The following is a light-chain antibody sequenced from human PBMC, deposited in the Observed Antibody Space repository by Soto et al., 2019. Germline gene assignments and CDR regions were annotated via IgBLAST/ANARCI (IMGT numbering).Light chain of an antibody. CDR1: QSISSW. J-gene: IGKJ2*01. V-gene: IGKV1-5*03. CDR3: QQYNSYSGYT. Sequence: DIQMTQSPSTLSASVGDRVILTCRASQSISSWLAWYQQKPGKAPKLLIYKASSLESGVPSRFSGSGSGTESTLTTTSLQPDDFATYYCQQYNSYSGYTFGQGTKLEIK. CDR2: KAS.